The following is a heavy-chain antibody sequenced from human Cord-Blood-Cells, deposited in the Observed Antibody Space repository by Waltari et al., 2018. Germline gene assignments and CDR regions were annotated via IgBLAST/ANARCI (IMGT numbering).Heavy chain of an antibody. J-gene: IGHJ4*02. Sequence: QVQLQESGPGLVKPSETLSLTCTVSGYSISSGYYWGWIRQPPGKGLEWIGSIYHSGGTYYNPSLKSRVTISVDTSKNQFSLKLSSVTAADTAVYYCARVNYSNYFDYWGQGTLVTVSS. D-gene: IGHD4-4*01. CDR1: GYSISSGYY. CDR2: IYHSGGT. CDR3: ARVNYSNYFDY. V-gene: IGHV4-38-2*02.